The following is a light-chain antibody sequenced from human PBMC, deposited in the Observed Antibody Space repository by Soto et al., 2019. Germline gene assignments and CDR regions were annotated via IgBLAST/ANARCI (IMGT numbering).Light chain of an antibody. CDR3: QQYGSSPPT. CDR2: AAS. Sequence: EMVLTQSPGTLSLSPGERATLSCRASQSVSSSYLAWYQQKPGQAPRLLIYAASSRATGIPDRFSGSGSGTDFTLTISRLEPEDFAMYYCQQYGSSPPTFGRGTKVEIK. CDR1: QSVSSSY. J-gene: IGKJ4*01. V-gene: IGKV3-20*01.